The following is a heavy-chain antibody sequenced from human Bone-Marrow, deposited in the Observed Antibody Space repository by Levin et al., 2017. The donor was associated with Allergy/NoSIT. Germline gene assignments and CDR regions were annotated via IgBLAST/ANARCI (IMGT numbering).Heavy chain of an antibody. V-gene: IGHV1-18*01. J-gene: IGHJ5*02. CDR1: GYTFTSYG. CDR2: ISAYNGNT. Sequence: ASVKVSCKASGYTFTSYGISWVRQAPGQGLEWMGWISAYNGNTNYAQKLQGRVTMTTDTSTSTAYMELRSLRSDDTAVYYCAREGITIFGVVTTNWFDPWGQGTLVTVSS. D-gene: IGHD3-3*01. CDR3: AREGITIFGVVTTNWFDP.